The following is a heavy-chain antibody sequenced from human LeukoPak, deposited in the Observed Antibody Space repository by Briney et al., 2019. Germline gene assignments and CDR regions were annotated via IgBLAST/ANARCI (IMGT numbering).Heavy chain of an antibody. Sequence: RGSLRLSCAASEFTFSTYWMHWVRQAPGKGLVWVSRINSDGSSTTYADSVKGRFTISRDNAKNTFYLQMNSLRVEDTAVYYCARGSLNVYCGGDCYSDAFDIWGQGTMVTVSS. CDR2: INSDGSST. D-gene: IGHD2-21*02. J-gene: IGHJ3*02. CDR1: EFTFSTYW. CDR3: ARGSLNVYCGGDCYSDAFDI. V-gene: IGHV3-74*01.